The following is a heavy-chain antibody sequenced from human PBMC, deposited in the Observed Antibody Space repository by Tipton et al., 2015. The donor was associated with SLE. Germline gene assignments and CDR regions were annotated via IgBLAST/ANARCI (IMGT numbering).Heavy chain of an antibody. V-gene: IGHV4-59*01. CDR3: ARAREGYMDV. Sequence: TLSLTCIVSGGSISSYYWSRIRQPPGKGLEWIGYIYYSGSTNYNPSLKSRVTISVDTSKNQFSLKLSSVTAADTAVYYCARAREGYMDVWGKGTTVTVSS. CDR2: IYYSGST. D-gene: IGHD1-26*01. CDR1: GGSISSYY. J-gene: IGHJ6*03.